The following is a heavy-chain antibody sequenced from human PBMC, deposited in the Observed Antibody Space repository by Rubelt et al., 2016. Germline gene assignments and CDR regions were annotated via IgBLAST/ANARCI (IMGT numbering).Heavy chain of an antibody. Sequence: TLSLTCTVSGGSISSHYWSWIRQPPGKGLEWIGYIYSSGSTNYNPSLKSRVTMSVDTSKNQFSLQLDSVTPDDTAMYYCARAAGAYVSKIDFWGQGSPVIVSS. V-gene: IGHV4-4*08. J-gene: IGHJ4*02. D-gene: IGHD5-12*01. CDR2: IYSSGST. CDR3: ARAAGAYVSKIDF. CDR1: GGSISSHY.